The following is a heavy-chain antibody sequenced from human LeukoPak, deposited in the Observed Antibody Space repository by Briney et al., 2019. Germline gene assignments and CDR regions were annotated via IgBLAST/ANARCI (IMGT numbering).Heavy chain of an antibody. J-gene: IGHJ4*02. CDR1: GGSISSYY. CDR2: IYYSGST. Sequence: SETLSLTCTVSGGSISSYYWSWIRRPPGKGLEWIGYIYYSGSTNYNPSLKSRVTISVDTSKNQFSLKLSSVTAADTAVYYCATTRREDGSGSFDYWGQGTLVTVPS. D-gene: IGHD3-10*01. V-gene: IGHV4-59*08. CDR3: ATTRREDGSGSFDY.